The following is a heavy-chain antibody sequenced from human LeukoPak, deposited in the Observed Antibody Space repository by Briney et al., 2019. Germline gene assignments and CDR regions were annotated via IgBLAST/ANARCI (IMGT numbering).Heavy chain of an antibody. V-gene: IGHV3-23*01. CDR1: GVTLSNYG. J-gene: IGHJ4*02. D-gene: IGHD3-22*01. CDR3: AKRGVVIRVILVGFHKEAYYFDS. CDR2: ISDGGGST. Sequence: GGSLRLSCALSGVTLSNYGMSWVRHAPGKGLEWVAGISDGGGSTNYADSVKGRFTISRDNPKNTPYLQMNSLRAEDTAVYFWAKRGVVIRVILVGFHKEAYYFDSWGQGALVTVSS.